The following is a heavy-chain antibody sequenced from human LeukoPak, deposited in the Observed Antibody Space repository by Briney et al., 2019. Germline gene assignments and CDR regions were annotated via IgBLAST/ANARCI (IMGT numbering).Heavy chain of an antibody. Sequence: GSLRLSCAASGFTFSSYGMHWVRQATGKGLEWVAFIRYDGSNKYYADSVKGRFTISRDNSKNTLYLQMNSLRAEDTAVYYCAKDEEVSIVPDAFDIWGQGTMVTVSS. CDR1: GFTFSSYG. CDR2: IRYDGSNK. V-gene: IGHV3-30*02. D-gene: IGHD2-2*01. J-gene: IGHJ3*02. CDR3: AKDEEVSIVPDAFDI.